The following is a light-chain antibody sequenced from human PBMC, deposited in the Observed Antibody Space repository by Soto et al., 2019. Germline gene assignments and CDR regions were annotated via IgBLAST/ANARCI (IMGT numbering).Light chain of an antibody. J-gene: IGLJ3*02. CDR1: NIGSKS. Sequence: SYELTQPPSVSVAPGKTARITCGGNNIGSKSVHWYQQKPGQAPVLVISYDSDRPSGIPERFSGANSGNTATLTISRVEAGDEADYYCQVWDRSSDHPVFGGGTQLTVL. CDR3: QVWDRSSDHPV. V-gene: IGLV3-21*04. CDR2: YDS.